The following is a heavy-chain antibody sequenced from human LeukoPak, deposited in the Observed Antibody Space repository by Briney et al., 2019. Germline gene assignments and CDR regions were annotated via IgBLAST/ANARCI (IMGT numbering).Heavy chain of an antibody. D-gene: IGHD3-10*01. CDR2: INPNSGGT. V-gene: IGHV1-2*02. CDR1: GYTFTGYY. J-gene: IGHJ6*03. Sequence: GASVKVSCKASGYTFTGYYMHWVRQAPGQGLEWMGWINPNSGGTNYAQRFQGRVTMTRDTSISTAYMELSRLRSDDTALYHCARVITMVRGGISVYYYYYMDVWGKGTTVTISS. CDR3: ARVITMVRGGISVYYYYYMDV.